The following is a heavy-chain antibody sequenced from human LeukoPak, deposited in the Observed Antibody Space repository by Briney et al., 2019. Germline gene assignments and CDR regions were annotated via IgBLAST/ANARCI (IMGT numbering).Heavy chain of an antibody. CDR1: GGSISSYY. D-gene: IGHD6-19*01. CDR2: IYTSGST. J-gene: IGHJ5*02. Sequence: SETLSLTCTVSGGSISSYYWSWVRQPAGKGLEWIGRIYTSGSTNYNPSLKSRVTMSVDTSKNQFSLKLSSVTAADTAVYYCAREGWYSSGWYPRHNWFDPWGQGALVLVSS. V-gene: IGHV4-4*07. CDR3: AREGWYSSGWYPRHNWFDP.